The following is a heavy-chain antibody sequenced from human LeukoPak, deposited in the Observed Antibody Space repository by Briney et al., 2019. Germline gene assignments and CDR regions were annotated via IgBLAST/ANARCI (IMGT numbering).Heavy chain of an antibody. D-gene: IGHD3-9*01. CDR1: GYTFTSYG. J-gene: IGHJ4*02. Sequence: GASVKVSCKASGYTFTSYGISWVRQAPGQGLEWMGWISAYNGNANYAQKPQGRVTMTTDTSTSTAYMELRSLRSDDTAVYYCAREYVPQLYDILTGYYWSSYYFDYWGQGTLVTVSS. CDR2: ISAYNGNA. V-gene: IGHV1-18*01. CDR3: AREYVPQLYDILTGYYWSSYYFDY.